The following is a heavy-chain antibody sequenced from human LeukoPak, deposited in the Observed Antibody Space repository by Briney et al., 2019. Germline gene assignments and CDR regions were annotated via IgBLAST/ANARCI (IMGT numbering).Heavy chain of an antibody. D-gene: IGHD1-26*01. J-gene: IGHJ4*02. CDR1: GGSISSSSYY. CDR2: IYYSGST. CDR3: ARAGRGATRVGLLFDY. Sequence: SETLSLTCTVSGGSISSSSYYWGWIRQPPGKGLEWIGSIYYSGSTYYNPSLKSRVTISVDTSKNQFSLKLSSVTAADTAVYYCARAGRGATRVGLLFDYWGQGTLVTVSS. V-gene: IGHV4-39*07.